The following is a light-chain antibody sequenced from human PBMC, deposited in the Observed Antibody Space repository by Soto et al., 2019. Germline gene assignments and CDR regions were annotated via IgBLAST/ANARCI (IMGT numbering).Light chain of an antibody. CDR3: KQYDASPLT. CDR1: QSVASNY. J-gene: IGKJ4*01. Sequence: EIVLTQSPGTLSLSPGERATLSCRASQSVASNYLAWFQQKPGQAPRLLIYGASSRATGIPDRFSGSGSGTDFTLTLSRLEPEDFAMYYCKQYDASPLTFGGGTKVELK. V-gene: IGKV3-20*01. CDR2: GAS.